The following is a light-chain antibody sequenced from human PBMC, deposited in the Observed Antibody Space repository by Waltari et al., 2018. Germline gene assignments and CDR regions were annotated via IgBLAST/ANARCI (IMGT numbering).Light chain of an antibody. CDR3: CSYAGSYTYVV. CDR2: DVS. CDR1: SSDVGGYNY. J-gene: IGLJ2*01. V-gene: IGLV2-11*01. Sequence: QSALTQPRSVSGSPGQSVTISCTGTSSDVGGYNYVSCYQQHPGKATKLMIYDVSKRPSGVPDRFSGSKSGNTASLTISGLQAEDEADYYCCSYAGSYTYVVFGGGTKLTVL.